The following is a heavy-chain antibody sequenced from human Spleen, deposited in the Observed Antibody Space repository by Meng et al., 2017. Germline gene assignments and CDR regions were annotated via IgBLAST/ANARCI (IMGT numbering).Heavy chain of an antibody. CDR2: IIPILDIA. CDR3: ARPHPYCGGDCYPDY. V-gene: IGHV1-69*02. CDR1: GGTFSSYT. D-gene: IGHD2-21*02. J-gene: IGHJ4*02. Sequence: VPLVATGAEVKKPGSVVKVSCKASGGTFSSYTINWVRQAPGQGLEWMGRIIPILDIANHAQKFQGRVTITADKSTSTAYMELRSLRSDDTAVYYCARPHPYCGGDCYPDYWGQGTLVTVSS.